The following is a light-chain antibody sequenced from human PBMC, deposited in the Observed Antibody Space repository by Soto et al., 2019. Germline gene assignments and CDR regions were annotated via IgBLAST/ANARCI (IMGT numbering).Light chain of an antibody. CDR2: SSS. CDR1: QSISSF. Sequence: DIQMTQSTSSLSASVGDRVNITCRASQSISSFLTWYQQKPGKAPTLLIYSSSSLQSGVPSRFSGSGSGTDFTLTISSLQPEDFATYYCQQSYSTPYTFGHGTKLEIK. CDR3: QQSYSTPYT. V-gene: IGKV1-39*01. J-gene: IGKJ2*01.